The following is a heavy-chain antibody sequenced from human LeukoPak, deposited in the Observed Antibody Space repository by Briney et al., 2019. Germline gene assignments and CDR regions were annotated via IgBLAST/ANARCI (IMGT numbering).Heavy chain of an antibody. Sequence: PGGSLRLTCAASGFTVSSNYMSWVRQAPGKGLEWVSVIYSGGSTYYADSVKGRFTISRDNSKNTLYLQMNSLRAEDTAVYYCARGRYSGYSPDFDYWGQGTLVTVSS. CDR1: GFTVSSNY. D-gene: IGHD5-12*01. CDR2: IYSGGST. J-gene: IGHJ4*02. CDR3: ARGRYSGYSPDFDY. V-gene: IGHV3-66*01.